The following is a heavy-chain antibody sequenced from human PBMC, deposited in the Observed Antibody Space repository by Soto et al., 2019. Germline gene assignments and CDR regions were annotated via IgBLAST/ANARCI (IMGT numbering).Heavy chain of an antibody. CDR2: INHSGST. CDR1: VVSFSGYY. J-gene: IGHJ6*02. D-gene: IGHD3-22*01. V-gene: IGHV4-34*01. Sequence: WETLSLTCAFYVVSFSGYYWSCIRHPPGKWLEWIGEINHSGSTNYNPSLKSRVTISVDTSKNQFSLKLSSVTAADTAVYYCARAPAVVVITHYYYYGMDVLGQRTTVIVSS. CDR3: ARAPAVVVITHYYYYGMDV.